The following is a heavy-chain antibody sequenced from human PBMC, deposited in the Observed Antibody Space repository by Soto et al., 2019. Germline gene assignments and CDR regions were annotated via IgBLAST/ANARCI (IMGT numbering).Heavy chain of an antibody. CDR3: TTDYYALAQRYDFWSGYYKRVKLGFDY. CDR2: IKSKTDGGTT. V-gene: IGHV3-15*07. Sequence: PVGSLRLSCAASGFTFSNAWMNWVRQAPGKGLEWVGRIKSKTDGGTTDYAAPVKGRFTISRDDSKNTLYLQMNSLKTEDTAVYYCTTDYYALAQRYDFWSGYYKRVKLGFDYWGQGTLVTVSS. CDR1: GFTFSNAW. D-gene: IGHD3-3*01. J-gene: IGHJ4*02.